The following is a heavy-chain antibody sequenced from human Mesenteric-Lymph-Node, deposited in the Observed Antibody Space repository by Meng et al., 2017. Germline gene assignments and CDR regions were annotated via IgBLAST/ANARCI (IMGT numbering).Heavy chain of an antibody. Sequence: QVHLVQSGAEVKTPGSSVKVACKTSGGSFSTHTFSWVRQAPGQGLEWMGGLIAVFDKTKAAPRFQDRVTFTADESTSTAYMELSSLTFDDTAVYFCARGRRNEPLFDYWGQGTLVTVSS. CDR2: LIAVFDKT. CDR3: ARGRRNEPLFDY. J-gene: IGHJ4*02. V-gene: IGHV1-69*13. CDR1: GGSFSTHT. D-gene: IGHD1-14*01.